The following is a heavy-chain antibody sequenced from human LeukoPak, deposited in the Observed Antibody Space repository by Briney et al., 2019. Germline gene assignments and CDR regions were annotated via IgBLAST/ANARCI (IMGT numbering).Heavy chain of an antibody. J-gene: IGHJ5*02. Sequence: ASVKVSCKASGYTFTSYGISWVRQAPGQGLEWMGWISVYNGHTNYAQKLQGRVTMTTDTSTSTAYMELRSLRSDDTAVYYCAREWTSRSGAAAGFPWGQGTLVTVSS. CDR1: GYTFTSYG. D-gene: IGHD6-13*01. V-gene: IGHV1-18*01. CDR2: ISVYNGHT. CDR3: AREWTSRSGAAAGFP.